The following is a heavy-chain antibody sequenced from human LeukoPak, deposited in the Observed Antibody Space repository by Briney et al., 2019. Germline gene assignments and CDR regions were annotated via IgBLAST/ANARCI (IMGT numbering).Heavy chain of an antibody. V-gene: IGHV4-4*07. J-gene: IGHJ4*02. CDR1: GDSISIYY. D-gene: IGHD4-17*01. CDR3: ARTRGGDYAHFDY. Sequence: SETLSLTCTGSGDSISIYYWSWVRQPAGKGLEWIGRIYSSGSANYNPALKNRLNMSVDTSKNQFSLNLTSVTAADTAVYYCARTRGGDYAHFDYWGQGTLVTVSS. CDR2: IYSSGSA.